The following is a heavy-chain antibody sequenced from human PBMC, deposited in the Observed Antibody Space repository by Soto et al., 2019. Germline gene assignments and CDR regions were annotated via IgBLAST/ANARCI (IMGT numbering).Heavy chain of an antibody. CDR2: INHSGST. V-gene: IGHV4-34*01. Sequence: SETLSLTCAVYGGSFIGYYCSWIRQPPGKGLEWIGEINHSGSTNYNPSLKSRVTISVDTSKNQFSLKLSSVTAADTAVYYCARGGSGYCSGGSCYRLNYYYYGMDVWGQGTTVTVSS. CDR3: ARGGSGYCSGGSCYRLNYYYYGMDV. D-gene: IGHD2-15*01. CDR1: GGSFIGYY. J-gene: IGHJ6*02.